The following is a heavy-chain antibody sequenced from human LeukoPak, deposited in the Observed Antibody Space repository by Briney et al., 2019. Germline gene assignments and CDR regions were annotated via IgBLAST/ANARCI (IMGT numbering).Heavy chain of an antibody. J-gene: IGHJ4*02. CDR2: ISSSSTYT. Sequence: GGSLRLSCAASGFTFSDYYISWVRQTPGKGLEWVSYISSSSTYTNYADSVKGRFTISRDNAKNSLYLQMNSLRAEDTAVYYCASNTALLVPFDYWGQGTLVTVSS. D-gene: IGHD2-15*01. CDR3: ASNTALLVPFDY. CDR1: GFTFSDYY. V-gene: IGHV3-11*06.